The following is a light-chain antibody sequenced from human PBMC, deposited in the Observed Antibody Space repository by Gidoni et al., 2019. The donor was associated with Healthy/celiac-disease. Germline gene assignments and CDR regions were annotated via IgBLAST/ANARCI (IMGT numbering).Light chain of an antibody. J-gene: IGKJ4*01. V-gene: IGKV1-33*01. Sequence: DIQMTQSPSSLSASVGDRVTITCQASQDISNYLNWYQQKPGKAPKLLIYDSSNLETGVPSRFSGSGSGTDFTFTIRSLQPEDIATYYCQQYDHLPLTFGGGTKVEIK. CDR3: QQYDHLPLT. CDR1: QDISNY. CDR2: DSS.